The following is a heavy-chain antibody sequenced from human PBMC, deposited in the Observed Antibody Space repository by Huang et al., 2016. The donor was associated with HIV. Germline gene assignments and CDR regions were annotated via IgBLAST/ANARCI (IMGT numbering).Heavy chain of an antibody. J-gene: IGHJ2*01. CDR3: ARLTGSSYFWSSYYRNYWYVDT. V-gene: IGHV5-51*01. CDR2: IYPGDSDV. Sequence: EVQLVQSGMEVKKPGESLRISCRASGYKFTSYWIAWVRQRSGKGLEFMGFIYPGDSDVNYIPSFDGQVIISVDKSMSTAYLQWGSLTAPDTATYYCARLTGSSYFWSSYYRNYWYVDTWGRGTLVSV. CDR1: GYKFTSYW. D-gene: IGHD3-3*01.